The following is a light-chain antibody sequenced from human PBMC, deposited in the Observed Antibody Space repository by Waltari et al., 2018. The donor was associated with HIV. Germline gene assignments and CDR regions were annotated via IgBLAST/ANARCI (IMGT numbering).Light chain of an antibody. CDR3: AAWDDSLSGSYV. CDR2: RNN. CDR1: RSNIGSNY. Sequence: QSVLTQPPSASGTPGQRVTIPCSGSRSNIGSNYVYWYQQLPGTAPKLLIYRNNQRPSGVPDRFSGSKSGTSASLAISGLRSEDEADYYCAAWDDSLSGSYVFGTGTKVTVL. J-gene: IGLJ1*01. V-gene: IGLV1-47*01.